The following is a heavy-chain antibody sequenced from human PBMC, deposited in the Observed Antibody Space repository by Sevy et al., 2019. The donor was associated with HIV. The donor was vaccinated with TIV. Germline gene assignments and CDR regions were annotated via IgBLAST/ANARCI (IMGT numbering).Heavy chain of an antibody. D-gene: IGHD5-12*01. CDR1: GGSISAYY. V-gene: IGHV4-59*01. J-gene: IGHJ5*02. Sequence: SETLSLTCTVSGGSISAYYWSWIRQPPGKGLEWIGYIHYTGNTKYNPSLESRVTISVDTSKNQFSLKLSSVTAADKAIYYCARAPPVRSGDDSLNWFAPWGQGTLVTVSS. CDR3: ARAPPVRSGDDSLNWFAP. CDR2: IHYTGNT.